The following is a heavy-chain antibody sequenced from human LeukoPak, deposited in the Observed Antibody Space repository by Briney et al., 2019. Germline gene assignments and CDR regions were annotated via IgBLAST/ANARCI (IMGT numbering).Heavy chain of an antibody. Sequence: SETLSLTCTVSGGSISSGAYYWSWIRQPAGKRLEWIGRMYTSGSTNYNPSLKSRVTISVDTSKNQFSLKLSSVTAADTAVYYCAAGYSSSYYYFDYWGQGTLVTVSS. D-gene: IGHD6-13*01. CDR3: AAGYSSSYYYFDY. CDR2: MYTSGST. V-gene: IGHV4-61*02. CDR1: GGSISSGAYY. J-gene: IGHJ4*02.